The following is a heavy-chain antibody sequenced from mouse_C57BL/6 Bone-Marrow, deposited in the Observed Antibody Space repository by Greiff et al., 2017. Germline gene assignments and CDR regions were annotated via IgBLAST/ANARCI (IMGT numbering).Heavy chain of an antibody. CDR1: GYAFSSSW. D-gene: IGHD1-1*01. CDR2: IYPGDGAT. J-gene: IGHJ2*01. CDR3: ARLQFDD. V-gene: IGHV1-82*01. Sequence: QVQLQQSGPELVKPGASVKISCKASGYAFSSSWMNWVKQRPGQGLEWIGRIYPGDGATNYNGKFKGKATLTADKSSSTAYMQLSSLTSEDSAVXFCARLQFDDWGQGTTLTVSS.